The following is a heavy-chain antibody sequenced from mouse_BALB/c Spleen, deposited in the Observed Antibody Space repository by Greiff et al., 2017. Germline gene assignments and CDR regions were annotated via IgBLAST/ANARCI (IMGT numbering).Heavy chain of an antibody. J-gene: IGHJ3*01. CDR1: GFSLTDYG. CDR3: ANHEGYLFAY. D-gene: IGHD5-1*01. Sequence: VKLMESGPGLVAPSQSLSITCTVSGFSLTDYGVSWVRQTPGKGLEWLGVIWGGGSTYYNTALKSRLSISKDNSKSQVFLRMNSLQTDDTAMYYCANHEGYLFAYWGQGTLVTVSA. V-gene: IGHV2-6-5*01. CDR2: IWGGGST.